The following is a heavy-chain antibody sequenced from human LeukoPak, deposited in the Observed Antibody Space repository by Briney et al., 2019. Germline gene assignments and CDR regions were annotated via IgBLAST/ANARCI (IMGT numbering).Heavy chain of an antibody. Sequence: GGSQRLSCAASGFTFSSYEMNWVRQAPGKGLEWVSLIRSIVTSIDYVDSVKGRFTISRDNAKNSLYLQMDSLRAEDTAVYYCARGISSSYHRHFDYWGQGILVTVSS. CDR3: ARGISSSYHRHFDY. V-gene: IGHV3-48*03. J-gene: IGHJ4*02. CDR2: IRSIVTSI. CDR1: GFTFSSYE. D-gene: IGHD6-13*01.